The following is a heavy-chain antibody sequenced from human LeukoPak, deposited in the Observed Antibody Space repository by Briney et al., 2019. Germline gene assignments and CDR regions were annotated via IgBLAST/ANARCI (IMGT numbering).Heavy chain of an antibody. J-gene: IGHJ4*02. Sequence: ASVKVSCKTSGYTFTSFGINWVRQAPGQGLEWVGWISGYNGKTKYAQKLQGRVSMTTDTSTSIAYMDLRSLRSDDTAVYYCARAGYYVSGSYSDYWGQGTLVTVSP. CDR2: ISGYNGKT. D-gene: IGHD3-10*01. CDR1: GYTFTSFG. V-gene: IGHV1-18*01. CDR3: ARAGYYVSGSYSDY.